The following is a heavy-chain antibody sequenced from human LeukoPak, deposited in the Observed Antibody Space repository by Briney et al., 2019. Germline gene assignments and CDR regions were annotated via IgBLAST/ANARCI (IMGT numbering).Heavy chain of an antibody. CDR1: GFTVSSNY. J-gene: IGHJ4*02. Sequence: PGGSLRLSCAASGFTVSSNYMSWVRQAPGKGLEWVSVIYSGGSTYYADSVKGRFTISRDNSKNTLYLQMNSLRAEDTAVYYCARGYGSSWYGYYFDYWGQGTLVTVSS. V-gene: IGHV3-53*01. CDR2: IYSGGST. CDR3: ARGYGSSWYGYYFDY. D-gene: IGHD6-13*01.